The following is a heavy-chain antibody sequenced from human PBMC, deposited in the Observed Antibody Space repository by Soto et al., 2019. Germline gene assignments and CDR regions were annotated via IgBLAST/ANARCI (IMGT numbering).Heavy chain of an antibody. CDR3: AKDDNGDYALY. Sequence: GGFLRLSCAASGFTFSSYGMHWVRQAPGKGLEWVAVISYDGSNKYYADSVKGRFTISRDNSKNTLYLQMNSLRAEDTAVYYCAKDDNGDYALYWGQGTLVTVSS. CDR2: ISYDGSNK. D-gene: IGHD4-17*01. J-gene: IGHJ4*02. CDR1: GFTFSSYG. V-gene: IGHV3-30*18.